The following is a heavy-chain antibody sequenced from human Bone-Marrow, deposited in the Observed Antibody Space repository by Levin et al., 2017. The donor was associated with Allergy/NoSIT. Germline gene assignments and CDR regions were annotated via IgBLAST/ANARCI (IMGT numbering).Heavy chain of an antibody. CDR2: IKNKTDGGAV. J-gene: IGHJ4*02. V-gene: IGHV3-15*01. Sequence: PGESLKISCAASGFTFSDAWMSWVRQAPGKGLEWVGRIKNKTDGGAVDYASPVKGRFTISRDDSKNTLYLQMKSLKTDDTAVYYCTTAPYFSIWGVQNFDYWGQGTLVTVSS. CDR1: GFTFSDAW. D-gene: IGHD3-3*02. CDR3: TTAPYFSIWGVQNFDY.